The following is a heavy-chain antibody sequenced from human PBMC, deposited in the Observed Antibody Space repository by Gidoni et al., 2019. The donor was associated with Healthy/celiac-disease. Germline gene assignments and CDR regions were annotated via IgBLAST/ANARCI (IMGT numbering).Heavy chain of an antibody. Sequence: QVQLVESGGGVVQPGRSLRLSCAADGCTSSSYGMRRVRQAPGKGREWLEVIGYDGSNKYYADSVKGRFTISRDNSKNTLYLQMNSLRAEDTAVYYCARGTRYDILTGYYTGGSLYYLDYWGQGTLVTVSS. CDR1: GCTSSSYG. J-gene: IGHJ4*02. D-gene: IGHD3-9*01. V-gene: IGHV3-33*01. CDR2: IGYDGSNK. CDR3: ARGTRYDILTGYYTGGSLYYLDY.